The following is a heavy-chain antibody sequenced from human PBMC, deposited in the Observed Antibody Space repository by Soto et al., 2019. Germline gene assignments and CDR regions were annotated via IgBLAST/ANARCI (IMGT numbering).Heavy chain of an antibody. V-gene: IGHV4-34*01. CDR2: TNHSGST. CDR3: ARARITGTSPLADAFDI. J-gene: IGHJ3*02. CDR1: GGSFSGYY. D-gene: IGHD1-7*01. Sequence: SETLSLTCAVYGGSFSGYYWSWIRQPPGKGLEWIGETNHSGSTNYNPSLKSRVTISVDTSKNQFSLKLSSVTAADTAVYYCARARITGTSPLADAFDIWGQGTMVTVSS.